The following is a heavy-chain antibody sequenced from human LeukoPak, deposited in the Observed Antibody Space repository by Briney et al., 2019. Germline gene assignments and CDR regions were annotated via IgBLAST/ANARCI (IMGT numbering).Heavy chain of an antibody. J-gene: IGHJ5*02. CDR2: IYYSGST. CDR1: GGSISSYY. Sequence: SETLSLTCTVSGGSISSYYWSWIRQPPGKGLEWIGYIYYSGSTNYNPSLKSRVTISVDTSKNQFSLKLSSVTAADTAVYYCARALGDRGSLGYSMNWFDPWGQGTLVTVSS. V-gene: IGHV4-59*08. D-gene: IGHD3-9*01. CDR3: ARALGDRGSLGYSMNWFDP.